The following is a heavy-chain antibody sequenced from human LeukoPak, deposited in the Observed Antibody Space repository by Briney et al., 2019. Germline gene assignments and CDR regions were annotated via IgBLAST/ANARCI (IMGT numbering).Heavy chain of an antibody. CDR1: GYTFTGYY. V-gene: IGHV1-2*02. J-gene: IGHJ4*02. CDR2: INPNSGGT. Sequence: ASVKVSCKASGYTFTGYYMHWVRQAPGQGLEWMGWINPNSGGTNYAQKFQGRVTMTRDTSISTAYMELSRLRSDDTAVYYCARGRAVGATRLHFDYWGQGTLVTVSS. CDR3: ARGRAVGATRLHFDY. D-gene: IGHD5-12*01.